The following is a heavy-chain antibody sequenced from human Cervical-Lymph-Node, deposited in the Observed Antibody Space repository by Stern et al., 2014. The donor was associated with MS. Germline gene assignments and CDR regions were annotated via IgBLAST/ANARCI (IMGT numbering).Heavy chain of an antibody. D-gene: IGHD2-15*01. Sequence: EVQLVESGGGLVQPGGSLRLSCATSGFTFSSYWMHWVRQAPGKGLEWVSRLNSDGTTTVYADSVKGRFTISRDNAKNTVYLQMNSLTAEDTALYYCARGYCSGGSCYLFDYWGQGTLVPVS. V-gene: IGHV3-74*01. J-gene: IGHJ4*02. CDR2: LNSDGTTT. CDR3: ARGYCSGGSCYLFDY. CDR1: GFTFSSYW.